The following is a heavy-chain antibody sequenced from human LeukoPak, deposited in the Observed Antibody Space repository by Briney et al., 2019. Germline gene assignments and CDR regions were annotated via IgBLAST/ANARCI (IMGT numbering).Heavy chain of an antibody. V-gene: IGHV3-15*01. CDR2: IKIITDAGTT. J-gene: IGHJ6*02. Sequence: PVGTPRLSPAPSVFTPRNAWMSAGPHAPREGRESGGRIKIITDAGTTDYAAHVKGRFTISRDDSKNTLYLQMNSLKTEDPAVYYCTTDPMIAFGGVSEYYYYGMDVWGQGTTVTVSS. CDR3: TTDPMIAFGGVSEYYYYGMDV. D-gene: IGHD3-16*01. CDR1: VFTPRNAW.